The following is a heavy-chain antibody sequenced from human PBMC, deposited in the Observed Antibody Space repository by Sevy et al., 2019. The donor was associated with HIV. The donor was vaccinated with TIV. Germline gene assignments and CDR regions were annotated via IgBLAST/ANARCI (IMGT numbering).Heavy chain of an antibody. J-gene: IGHJ5*02. CDR3: ATVGLGYWGGSRPYQGDWFDP. D-gene: IGHD2-15*01. CDR2: FDHQNGEP. CDR1: GYTLTKLS. Sequence: ASVKVSCKVSGYTLTKLSIHWVRQAPGKGLEWMGDFDHQNGEPIYAQRFQGRVTLTEDTSTTTANLELSRLTSGATAVYYCATVGLGYWGGSRPYQGDWFDPWGQGTLVTVSS. V-gene: IGHV1-24*01.